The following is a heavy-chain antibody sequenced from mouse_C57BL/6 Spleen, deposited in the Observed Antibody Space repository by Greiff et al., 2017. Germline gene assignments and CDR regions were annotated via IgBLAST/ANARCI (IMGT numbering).Heavy chain of an antibody. CDR2: ISSGSSTI. CDR3: AREGYYGSSGAMDY. Sequence: DVHLVESGGGLVKPGGSLKLSCAASGFTFSDYGMHWVRQAPEKGLEWVAYISSGSSTIYYADTVKGRFTISRDNAKNTLFLQMTSLRSEDTAMYYCAREGYYGSSGAMDYWGQGTSVTVSS. D-gene: IGHD1-1*01. V-gene: IGHV5-17*01. J-gene: IGHJ4*01. CDR1: GFTFSDYG.